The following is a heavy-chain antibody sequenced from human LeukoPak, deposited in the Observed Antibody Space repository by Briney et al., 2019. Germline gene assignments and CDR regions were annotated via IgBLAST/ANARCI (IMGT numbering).Heavy chain of an antibody. D-gene: IGHD6-19*01. CDR1: GFTFSSYS. CDR2: ISSSSSYI. J-gene: IGHJ4*02. V-gene: IGHV3-21*01. CDR3: AREEHSSGWYVFPMDY. Sequence: GGSLRLSCAASGFTFSSYSMNWVRQAPGKGLEWVSSISSSSSYIYYADSVKGRFTITRDNAKNSLYLQMNSLRAEDTAVYYCAREEHSSGWYVFPMDYWGQGTLVTVSS.